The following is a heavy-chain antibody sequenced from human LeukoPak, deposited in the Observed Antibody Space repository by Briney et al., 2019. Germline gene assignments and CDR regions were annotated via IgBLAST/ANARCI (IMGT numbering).Heavy chain of an antibody. V-gene: IGHV4-59*01. Sequence: SETLSLTCTVSGGSISSYYWSWIRQPPGKGLEWIGYIYYSGSTNYNPSLKSRVTISVDTSKNQFSLKLSSVTAADTAVYYCARSGRYCSGGSCYSEWFDPWGQGTLVTVSS. CDR2: IYYSGST. D-gene: IGHD2-15*01. CDR3: ARSGRYCSGGSCYSEWFDP. J-gene: IGHJ5*02. CDR1: GGSISSYY.